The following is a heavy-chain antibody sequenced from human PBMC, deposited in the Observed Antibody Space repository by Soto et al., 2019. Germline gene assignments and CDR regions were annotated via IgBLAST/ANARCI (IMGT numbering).Heavy chain of an antibody. CDR3: ARDKTEQWVVTYYYYGMDV. D-gene: IGHD6-19*01. CDR2: IWYDGSNK. Sequence: QVQLVESGGGVVQPGRSLRLSCAASGFTFSSYGMHWVRQAPGKGLEWVAGIWYDGSNKYYADSVKGRFTISRDNSKNTLYLQMNSLRAEDTAVYYCARDKTEQWVVTYYYYGMDVWGQGTTVTVSS. J-gene: IGHJ6*02. CDR1: GFTFSSYG. V-gene: IGHV3-33*01.